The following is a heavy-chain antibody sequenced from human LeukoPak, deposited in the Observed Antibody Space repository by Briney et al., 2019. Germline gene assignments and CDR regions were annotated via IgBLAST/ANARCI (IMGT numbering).Heavy chain of an antibody. V-gene: IGHV4-39*01. J-gene: IGHJ4*02. CDR1: GGSISSSSYY. CDR3: ARSPTYYDFWSGPTHFDY. D-gene: IGHD3-3*01. Sequence: SETLSLTCTVSGGSISSSSYYWGWIRQPPGKGLEWIGSIYYSGSTYYNPSLKSRVTISVDTSKNQFSLKLSSVTAADTAVYYCARSPTYYDFWSGPTHFDYWGQGTLVTVSS. CDR2: IYYSGST.